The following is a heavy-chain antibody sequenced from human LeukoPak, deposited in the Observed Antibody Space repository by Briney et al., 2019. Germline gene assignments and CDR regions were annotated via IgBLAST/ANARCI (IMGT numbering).Heavy chain of an antibody. D-gene: IGHD2-2*01. V-gene: IGHV3-30-3*01. CDR2: ISYDGSNK. CDR1: GFTFSSYA. J-gene: IGHJ4*02. CDR3: ARVGCSSTSCYRFSPN. Sequence: TGGSLRLSCAASGFTFSSYAMHWVRQAPGKGLEWVAVISYDGSNKYYADSVKGRFTISRDNSKNTLYLQMNSLRAEDTAVYYCARVGCSSTSCYRFSPNWGQGTLVTVSS.